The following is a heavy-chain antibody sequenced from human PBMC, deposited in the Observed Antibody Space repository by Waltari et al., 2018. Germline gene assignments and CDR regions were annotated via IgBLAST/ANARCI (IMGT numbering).Heavy chain of an antibody. V-gene: IGHV3-30-3*01. J-gene: IGHJ5*02. D-gene: IGHD6-19*01. CDR2: ISYDGSNT. CDR1: GFTFTAYA. CDR3: ARGVPGIAVTGGWFDP. Sequence: QVHLVESGGGVVQPGRSLSLSCAASGFTFTAYALHWVRQAPGKGLEWVALISYDGSNTNYADSVKGRFTISRDSSKNTVFLQMNSLRAEDTAMYYCARGVPGIAVTGGWFDPWGQGTLVTVSS.